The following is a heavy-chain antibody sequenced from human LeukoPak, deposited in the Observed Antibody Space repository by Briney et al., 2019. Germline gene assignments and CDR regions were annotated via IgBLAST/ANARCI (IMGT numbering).Heavy chain of an antibody. CDR2: IYYSGST. CDR3: ARETLCSGGSCYSLN. J-gene: IGHJ4*02. CDR1: GGSISSGGYY. D-gene: IGHD2-15*01. V-gene: IGHV4-31*03. Sequence: SETLSLTCTVSGGSISSGGYYWSWIRQHPGKGLEWIGYIYYSGSTYYNPSLKSRVTISVDTSKNQFSLKLSSVTAADTAVYYCARETLCSGGSCYSLNWGQGTLVTVSS.